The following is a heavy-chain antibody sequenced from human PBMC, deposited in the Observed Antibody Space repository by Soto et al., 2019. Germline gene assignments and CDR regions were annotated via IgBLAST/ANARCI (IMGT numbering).Heavy chain of an antibody. Sequence: PSETLSLTCTVSGGSISSDDYYWTWIRQAPGEGLEWIGYIYYSGRTLYNPSLKSRITISIDTSKNQFSLKLISASAEDKAVYYRARDRSNSHDLFDDWGQGTLVTVSS. CDR2: IYYSGRT. CDR3: ARDRSNSHDLFDD. J-gene: IGHJ4*02. V-gene: IGHV4-30-4*01. CDR1: GGSISSDDYY. D-gene: IGHD1-1*01.